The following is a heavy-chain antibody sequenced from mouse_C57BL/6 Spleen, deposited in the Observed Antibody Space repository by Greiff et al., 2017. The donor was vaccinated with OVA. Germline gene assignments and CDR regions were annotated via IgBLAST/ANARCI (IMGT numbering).Heavy chain of an antibody. V-gene: IGHV1-4*01. CDR2: INPSSGYT. D-gene: IGHD1-1*01. J-gene: IGHJ2*01. CDR1: GYTFTSYT. Sequence: VQLQQSGAELARPGASVKMSCKASGYTFTSYTMHWVKQRPGQGLEWIGYINPSSGYTKYNQKFKDKATLTADKSSSTAYMQLSSLTSEDSAVYYCARDAGSSYGVDDWGQGTTLTVSS. CDR3: ARDAGSSYGVDD.